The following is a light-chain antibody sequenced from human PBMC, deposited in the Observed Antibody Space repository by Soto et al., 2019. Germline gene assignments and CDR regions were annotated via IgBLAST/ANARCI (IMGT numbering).Light chain of an antibody. J-gene: IGKJ1*01. CDR2: DAS. CDR3: QQYSSYPST. V-gene: IGKV1-5*01. Sequence: DIQMTQSPSTLSASVGDRVTITCRASQSISSWLAWYQQKPGKAPKLLIYDASSLESGVPSRFSGSGSETEFMFLCGSLLPDYFASDYCQQYSSYPSTFEQGKKVEI. CDR1: QSISSW.